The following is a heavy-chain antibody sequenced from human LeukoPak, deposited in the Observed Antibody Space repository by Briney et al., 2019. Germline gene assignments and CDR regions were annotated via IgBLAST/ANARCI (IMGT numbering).Heavy chain of an antibody. CDR2: ISYDGSNK. V-gene: IGHV3-30*18. CDR1: GFTFSTYA. Sequence: PGRSLRLSCAASGFTFSTYAMHWVRQAPGKGLEWVAVISYDGSNKYYADSVKGRFTISRDNSKNTLYLQMNTLRAEDTAVYYCAKDVSWNWFYPWGQGTLVTVSS. J-gene: IGHJ5*02. CDR3: AKDVSWNWFYP.